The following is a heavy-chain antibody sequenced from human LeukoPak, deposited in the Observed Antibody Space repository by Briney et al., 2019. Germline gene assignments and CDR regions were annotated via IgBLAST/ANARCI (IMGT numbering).Heavy chain of an antibody. D-gene: IGHD3-10*01. V-gene: IGHV5-51*01. J-gene: IGHJ6*02. Sequence: GESLQISCQGSGYSFTSYWICWVRPMPGKGLEWMGIIYPGDSDTRYSPSFRGQVTISADKSIRTAYLQWSSLKASDTAMYYCARQRYGSGSSSYYYYGMDVWGQGTTVTVSS. CDR1: GYSFTSYW. CDR3: ARQRYGSGSSSYYYYGMDV. CDR2: IYPGDSDT.